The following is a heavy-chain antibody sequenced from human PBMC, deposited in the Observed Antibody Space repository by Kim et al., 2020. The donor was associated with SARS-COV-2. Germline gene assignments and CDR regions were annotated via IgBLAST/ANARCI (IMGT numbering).Heavy chain of an antibody. Sequence: PSFQGHVTISADKSISTAYLQWSSLKASDTAMYYCAREYGDYDRRWFDPWGQGTLVTVSS. CDR3: AREYGDYDRRWFDP. V-gene: IGHV5-10-1*01. J-gene: IGHJ5*02. D-gene: IGHD4-17*01.